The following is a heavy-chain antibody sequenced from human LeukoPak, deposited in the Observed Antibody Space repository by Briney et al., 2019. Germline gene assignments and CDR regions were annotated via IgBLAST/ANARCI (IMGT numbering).Heavy chain of an antibody. D-gene: IGHD4-11*01. J-gene: IGHJ5*02. Sequence: PSETLSLTCAVYGGSFSGYYWSWIRQPPGKGLEWIGEINHSGSTNYNPSLKSRVTISVDTSKNQFSLKLSSMTAADTAVYYCARAARYGNPRWFDPWGQGTLVTVSS. CDR2: INHSGST. CDR3: ARAARYGNPRWFDP. CDR1: GGSFSGYY. V-gene: IGHV4-34*01.